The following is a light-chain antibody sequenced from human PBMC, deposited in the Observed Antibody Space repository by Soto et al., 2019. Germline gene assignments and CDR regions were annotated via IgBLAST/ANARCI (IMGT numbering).Light chain of an antibody. V-gene: IGKV3-15*01. CDR2: DAS. CDR1: QSVSNN. CDR3: QQYNNWCPWP. J-gene: IGKJ1*01. Sequence: ILMTQSPATLSVSPGERATLSCRASQSVSNNLAWYQQKPGQAPRLLIYDASTRATGIPARFSGSGSGTEFTLTISGLQSEDFAVYYWQQYNNWCPWPFGQGTKVEIK.